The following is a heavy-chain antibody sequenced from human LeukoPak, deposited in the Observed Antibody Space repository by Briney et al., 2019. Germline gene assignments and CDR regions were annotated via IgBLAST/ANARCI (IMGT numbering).Heavy chain of an antibody. J-gene: IGHJ4*03. CDR1: GESFSAYY. CDR2: INHRGDT. V-gene: IGHV4-34*01. Sequence: SETLSLTCAVYGESFSAYYWIWIRQSPGKGLEWIAEINHRGDTNYNPSVKSRVTISIDTSKNQFSLKVRSLTAADTAVCYCARGPTISETGYFDFWGQGTLVTVSS. D-gene: IGHD1-1*01. CDR3: ARGPTISETGYFDF.